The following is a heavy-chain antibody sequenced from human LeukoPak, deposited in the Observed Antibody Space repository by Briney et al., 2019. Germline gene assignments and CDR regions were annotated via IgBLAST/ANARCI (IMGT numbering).Heavy chain of an antibody. J-gene: IGHJ4*02. CDR1: GFTCSSYG. CDR2: ISYDGSNK. D-gene: IGHD2-2*01. CDR3: AKDPNQLLFPEGYFDY. V-gene: IGHV3-30*18. Sequence: GGSLRLSCAASGFTCSSYGMHWVRQAPGKGLEWVAVISYDGSNKYYADSGKGRFTISRDNSKNTLYLQMNSLRAEDTAVYYCAKDPNQLLFPEGYFDYWGQGTLVTVSS.